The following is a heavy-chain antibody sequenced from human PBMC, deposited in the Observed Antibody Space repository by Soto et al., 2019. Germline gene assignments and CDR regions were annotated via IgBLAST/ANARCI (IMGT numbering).Heavy chain of an antibody. V-gene: IGHV3-15*07. CDR1: GFTFSNAW. CDR2: IKSKTDGGTT. Sequence: EVQLVESGGGLVKPGGSLRLSCAASGFTFSNAWMNWVRQAPGKGLEWVGRIKSKTDGGTTDYAAPVKGRFTISRDDSKNTLYLQMNSLKTEDTAVYYCTTDPPSTVVTPNNWFDPWGQGTLVTVSS. D-gene: IGHD4-17*01. J-gene: IGHJ5*02. CDR3: TTDPPSTVVTPNNWFDP.